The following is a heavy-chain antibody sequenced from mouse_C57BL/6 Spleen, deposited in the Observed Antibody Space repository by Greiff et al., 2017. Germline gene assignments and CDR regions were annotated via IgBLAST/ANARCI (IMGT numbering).Heavy chain of an antibody. D-gene: IGHD1-1*01. CDR2: INPNYGTT. Sequence: VQLQQSGPELVKPGASVKISCKASGYSFTDYNMNWVQQSNGKSLEWIGVINPNYGTTSYNQKFKGKATLTVDQASSTAYMQLNSLTSEDSAVYYWAREGYYGSSFDYWGQGTTLTVSS. V-gene: IGHV1-39*01. J-gene: IGHJ2*01. CDR3: AREGYYGSSFDY. CDR1: GYSFTDYN.